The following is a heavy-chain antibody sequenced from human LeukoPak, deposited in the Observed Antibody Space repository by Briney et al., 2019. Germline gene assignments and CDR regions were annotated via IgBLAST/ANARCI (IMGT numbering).Heavy chain of an antibody. CDR2: TFQGGGEI. V-gene: IGHV3-23*01. CDR1: GFTFSDFA. CDR3: ATYRQVMLPFEA. J-gene: IGHJ5*02. Sequence: GGSLRLSCAASGFTFSDFAMIWVRQPPGKGLEGVSGTFQGGGEIHYADSVRGRFTISRDNSRRTLFMQMNSLRGEDTAIYYCATYRQVMLPFEAWGQGTLVTVSS. D-gene: IGHD5-18*01.